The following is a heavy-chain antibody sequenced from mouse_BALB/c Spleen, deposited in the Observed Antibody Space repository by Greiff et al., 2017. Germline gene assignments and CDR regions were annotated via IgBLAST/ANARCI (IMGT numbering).Heavy chain of an antibody. CDR1: GYSITSGYF. CDR3: ARDPHYYGSSPYYFDY. Sequence: EVQLQESGPGLVKPSQSLSLTCSVTGYSITSGYFWNLIRQFPGNKLEWMGYISYDGSNNYNPSLKNRISITRDTSKNQFFLKLNSVTTEDTATYYCARDPHYYGSSPYYFDYWGQGTTLTVSS. CDR2: ISYDGSN. D-gene: IGHD1-1*01. J-gene: IGHJ2*01. V-gene: IGHV3-6*02.